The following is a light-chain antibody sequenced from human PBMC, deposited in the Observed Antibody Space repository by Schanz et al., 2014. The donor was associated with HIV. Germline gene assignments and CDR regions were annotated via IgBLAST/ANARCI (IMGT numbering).Light chain of an antibody. CDR3: GSWDDSLNGWV. J-gene: IGLJ3*02. CDR1: SSTTGTNA. CDR2: NTY. Sequence: QSVLTQPPSASGTPGQRVTISCSASSSTTGTNAVNWYQQSPGTAPKLLIYNTYHRPSGVPDRFSGSESGTSASLAISGLRSDDEADYYCGSWDDSLNGWVFGGGTKLTV. V-gene: IGLV1-44*01.